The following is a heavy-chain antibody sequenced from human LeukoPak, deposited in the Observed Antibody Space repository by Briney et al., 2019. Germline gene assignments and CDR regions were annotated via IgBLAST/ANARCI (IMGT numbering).Heavy chain of an antibody. Sequence: GESLKISCKGSGYSFTNYWIGWVRQMPGKGLEWMGIIYPGDSDTRYSPSFQGQVTISADNSISTAYLQWSSLKASDTAMYYCASLGYSSIWYFEYWGQGTLVTVSS. CDR1: GYSFTNYW. D-gene: IGHD6-13*01. CDR2: IYPGDSDT. CDR3: ASLGYSSIWYFEY. J-gene: IGHJ4*02. V-gene: IGHV5-51*01.